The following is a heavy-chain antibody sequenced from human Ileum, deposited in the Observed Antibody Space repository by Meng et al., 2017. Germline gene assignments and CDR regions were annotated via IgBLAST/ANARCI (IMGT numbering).Heavy chain of an antibody. CDR2: ISGSGGST. V-gene: IGHV3-23*04. D-gene: IGHD1-26*01. CDR3: ARDFRGSGNYGWFDP. J-gene: IGHJ5*02. Sequence: EGGLVESGGGLVQPGGSLRLSCAASGFIFSTSAMTWVRQAPGKGLEWVSSISGSGGSTYYADSVRGRFTVSRDNSKDTLYLQMNSLRVEDTAVYSCARDFRGSGNYGWFDPWGQGTLVTVSS. CDR1: GFIFSTSA.